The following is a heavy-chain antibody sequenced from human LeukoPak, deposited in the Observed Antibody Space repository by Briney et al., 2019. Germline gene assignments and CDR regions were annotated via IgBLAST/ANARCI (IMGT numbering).Heavy chain of an antibody. Sequence: PSETLSLTCTVSGGSISSYYWSWIRQPAGKGLEWIGRIYTSGSTNYNPSLKSRVTMSVDTSKNQFSLKPSSVTAADTAVYYCAREHYYNSSGYSVFDYWGQGTLVTVSS. CDR3: AREHYYNSSGYSVFDY. D-gene: IGHD3-22*01. J-gene: IGHJ4*02. CDR1: GGSISSYY. V-gene: IGHV4-4*07. CDR2: IYTSGST.